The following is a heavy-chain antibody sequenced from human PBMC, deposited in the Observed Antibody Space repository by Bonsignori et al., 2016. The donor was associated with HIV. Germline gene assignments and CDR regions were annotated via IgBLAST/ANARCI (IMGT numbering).Heavy chain of an antibody. CDR1: GFTVTSAW. CDR3: AKATNRGPFTY. Sequence: GESLKISCAASGFTVTSAWMSWVRQAPGKGLEWLGRLKSQRDGGTREFAAPVRGRFNISADDAANTLYLDMNNLKIEDSAVYFCAKATNRGPFTYWSRGILVTVSS. D-gene: IGHD3-10*01. J-gene: IGHJ4*02. V-gene: IGHV3-15*01. CDR2: LKSQRDGGTR.